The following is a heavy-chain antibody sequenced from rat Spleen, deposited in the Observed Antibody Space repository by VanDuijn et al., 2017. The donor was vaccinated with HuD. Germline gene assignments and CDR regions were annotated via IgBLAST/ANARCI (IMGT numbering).Heavy chain of an antibody. J-gene: IGHJ1*01. CDR1: GFTFSTYG. V-gene: IGHV5-29*01. CDR2: ISYDGSNT. D-gene: IGHD2-7*01. Sequence: EVQLVESGGGLVQPGRSLMLSCAASGFTFSTYGMAWVRQAPTKGLEWVATISYDGSNTYYRDSVKGRFTISRDNAKSTLYLQMDSLRSEDTATYYCARQGYLRDWYFDFWGPGTMVTVSS. CDR3: ARQGYLRDWYFDF.